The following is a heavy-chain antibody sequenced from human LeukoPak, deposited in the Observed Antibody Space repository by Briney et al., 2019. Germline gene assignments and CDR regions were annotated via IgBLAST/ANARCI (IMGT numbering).Heavy chain of an antibody. J-gene: IGHJ4*02. CDR3: AKGVAGYDY. CDR2: ISFDGSNK. D-gene: IGHD2-15*01. V-gene: IGHV3-30*18. CDR1: GFTFSGYG. Sequence: PGGSLRLSCAASGFTFSGYGMHWVRQAPGKGLEWVAVISFDGSNKYYADSVKGRFTTSRDNSKNTLYLQMNSLRAEDTAVYYCAKGVAGYDYWGQGTLVTVSS.